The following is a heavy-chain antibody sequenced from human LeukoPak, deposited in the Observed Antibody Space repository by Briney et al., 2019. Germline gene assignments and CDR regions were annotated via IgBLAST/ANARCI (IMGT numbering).Heavy chain of an antibody. J-gene: IGHJ5*02. D-gene: IGHD1-7*01. CDR2: VSSDGSID. CDR1: GFTFSNYG. CDR3: TREGMGTTFSAWFEP. V-gene: IGHV3-30*03. Sequence: PGGSLRLSCVASGFTFSNYGMHWVRQAPGKGLEWVAVVSSDGSIDYYADSLRGRFTVSRDNSKNTMFLQFNTLRQEDTAVYYCTREGMGTTFSAWFEPWGQGTLVTVSS.